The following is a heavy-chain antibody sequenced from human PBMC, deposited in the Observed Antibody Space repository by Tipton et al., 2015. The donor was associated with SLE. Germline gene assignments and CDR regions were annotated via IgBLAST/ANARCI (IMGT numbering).Heavy chain of an antibody. V-gene: IGHV4-59*08. CDR1: GGSISSYY. CDR2: IYYGGST. J-gene: IGHJ6*03. Sequence: GLVKPSETLSLTCTVSGGSISSYYWSWIRQPPGKGLEWIGYIYYGGSTNYNPSLESRVTISVDTSRNQFSLKLSSVTAADTAVYYCARGRSEGYYIDYFYMDVWGKGTTVTVSS. CDR3: ARGRSEGYYIDYFYMDV. D-gene: IGHD1-26*01.